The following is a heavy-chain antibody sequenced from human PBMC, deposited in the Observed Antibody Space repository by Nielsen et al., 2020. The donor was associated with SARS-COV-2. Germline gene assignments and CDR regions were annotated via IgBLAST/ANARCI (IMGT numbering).Heavy chain of an antibody. J-gene: IGHJ4*02. CDR1: GYTFTGYY. Sequence: ASVKVSCKASGYTFTGYYMHWVRQVPGQGLEWMGRINPNSGGTNYAQKFQGRVTMTRDTSISTAYMELSRLRSDDTAVYYCARVNFGYYYDFDYWGQGTLVTVSS. CDR2: INPNSGGT. CDR3: ARVNFGYYYDFDY. D-gene: IGHD3-22*01. V-gene: IGHV1-2*06.